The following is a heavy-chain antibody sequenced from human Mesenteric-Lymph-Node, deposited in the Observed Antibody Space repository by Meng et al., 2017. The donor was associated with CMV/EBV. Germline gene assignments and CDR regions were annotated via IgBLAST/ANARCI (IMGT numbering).Heavy chain of an antibody. CDR1: GASISSYY. J-gene: IGHJ6*02. V-gene: IGHV4-59*12. Sequence: SETLSLTCTVSGASISSYYWSWIRQPPGKGLEWIGSIYYSGSTYYTPSLKSRVTISVDTSKNQFSLKLNSVTAADTAVYYCARKGRSSYYYGMDVWGQGTTVTVSS. CDR3: ARKGRSSYYYGMDV. CDR2: IYYSGST. D-gene: IGHD6-6*01.